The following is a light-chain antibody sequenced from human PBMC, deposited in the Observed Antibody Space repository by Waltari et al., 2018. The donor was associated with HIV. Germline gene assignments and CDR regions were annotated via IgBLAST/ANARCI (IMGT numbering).Light chain of an antibody. CDR2: GNT. CDR3: QSYDSSLSAWV. Sequence: QSVLTQPPSVSGAPGQRVTISCTGSRSNIGARYDVHWYQQLPGTAPNLLIYGNTNRPSGVPDRFSGSKSDTSASLAITGLQAEDEADYYCQSYDSSLSAWVFGGGTKLTVL. J-gene: IGLJ3*02. V-gene: IGLV1-40*01. CDR1: RSNIGARYD.